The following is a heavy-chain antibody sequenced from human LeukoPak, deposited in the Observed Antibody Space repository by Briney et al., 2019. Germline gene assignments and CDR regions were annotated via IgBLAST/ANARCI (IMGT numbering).Heavy chain of an antibody. Sequence: GGSLRLSCAASGFTFSSYAMHWVRQAPGKGLEWVAVISYDGSNKYYADSVKGRFTISRDNPKNTLYLQTNSLRAEDTAVYYCAREEGRYDSSGSFDYWGQGTLVTVSS. CDR2: ISYDGSNK. CDR3: AREEGRYDSSGSFDY. J-gene: IGHJ4*02. V-gene: IGHV3-30-3*01. CDR1: GFTFSSYA. D-gene: IGHD3-22*01.